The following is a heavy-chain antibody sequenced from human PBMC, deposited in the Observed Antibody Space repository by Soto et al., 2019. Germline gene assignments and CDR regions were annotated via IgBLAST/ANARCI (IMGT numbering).Heavy chain of an antibody. D-gene: IGHD5-18*01. V-gene: IGHV3-11*01. CDR3: ATDLGGYSDGSFDY. CDR2: ISSSGSTI. CDR1: GFTVSDYY. Sequence: QVQLVESGGGLVKPGGSLRLSCAASGFTVSDYYMSWIRQAPGKGLEWVSYISSSGSTIYYADSVKGRFTISRDNAKNPPDLQMNSLRAEGTAVYYCATDLGGYSDGSFDYWGQGTLVTVSS. J-gene: IGHJ4*02.